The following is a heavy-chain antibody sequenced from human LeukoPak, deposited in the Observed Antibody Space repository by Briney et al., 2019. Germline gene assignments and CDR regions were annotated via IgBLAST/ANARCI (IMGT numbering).Heavy chain of an antibody. V-gene: IGHV3-66*01. CDR2: IYSGGST. Sequence: GGSLRLSCAASGFTFSSNYMSWVRQAPGKGLEWVSVIYSGGSTYYADSVKGRFTISRDNSKNTLYLQMNSLRAEDTAVCYCARAPAYSSSWYMDYWGQGTLVTVSS. CDR3: ARAPAYSSSWYMDY. D-gene: IGHD6-13*01. J-gene: IGHJ4*02. CDR1: GFTFSSNY.